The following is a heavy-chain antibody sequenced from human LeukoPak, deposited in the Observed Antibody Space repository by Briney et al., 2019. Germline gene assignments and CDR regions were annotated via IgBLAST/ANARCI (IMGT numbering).Heavy chain of an antibody. D-gene: IGHD3-22*01. V-gene: IGHV1-18*01. CDR2: ISAYNGNT. CDR1: GYTFTSYG. J-gene: IGHJ3*02. CDR3: ARDVDYYDSSGIGAFDI. Sequence: ASVKVSCKASGYTFTSYGISWVRQAPGQGLEWMGWISAYNGNTNYAQKLQGRVTMTTDTSTSTAYMELRSLRSDDTAVYYCARDVDYYDSSGIGAFDIWGQGTMVTVSS.